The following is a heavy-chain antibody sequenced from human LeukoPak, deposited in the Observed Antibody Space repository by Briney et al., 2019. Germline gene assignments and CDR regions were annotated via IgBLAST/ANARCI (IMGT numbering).Heavy chain of an antibody. D-gene: IGHD1-26*01. J-gene: IGHJ4*02. CDR1: GGSFSGYY. CDR3: ARVIVGATTGYFDY. CDR2: INHSGST. V-gene: IGHV4-34*01. Sequence: SETLSLTCAVYGGSFSGYYWSWIRQPPGKGLEWFGEINHSGSTNYNPSLKSRVTISVDTSKNQFSLKLSSVTAADTAVYYCARVIVGATTGYFDYWGQGTLVTVSS.